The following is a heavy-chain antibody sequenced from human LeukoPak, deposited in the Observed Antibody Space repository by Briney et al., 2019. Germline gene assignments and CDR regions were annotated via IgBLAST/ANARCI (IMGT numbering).Heavy chain of an antibody. Sequence: SETLSLTCTVSGGSISSYYWSWIRQPPGKALEWIGYIYYSGSTKYDPSFKSRVTISVDTSKNHFSLKLGSVTAADTALYYCATAPNYWYFDLWGRGTLVTVSS. CDR3: ATAPNYWYFDL. V-gene: IGHV4-59*01. CDR2: IYYSGST. J-gene: IGHJ2*01. CDR1: GGSISSYY.